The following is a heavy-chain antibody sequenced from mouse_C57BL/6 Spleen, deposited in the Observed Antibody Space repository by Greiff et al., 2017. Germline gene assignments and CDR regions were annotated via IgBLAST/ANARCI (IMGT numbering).Heavy chain of an antibody. V-gene: IGHV5-9-1*02. CDR1: GFTFSSYA. J-gene: IGHJ3*01. Sequence: EVKLVESGEGLVKPGGSLKLSCAASGFTFSSYAMSWVRQTPEKRLEWVAYISSGGDYIYYADTVKGRFTISRDNARNTLYLQMSSLKSEDTAMYYCTRDKGIPFAYWGQGTLVTVSA. CDR3: TRDKGIPFAY. CDR2: ISSGGDYI.